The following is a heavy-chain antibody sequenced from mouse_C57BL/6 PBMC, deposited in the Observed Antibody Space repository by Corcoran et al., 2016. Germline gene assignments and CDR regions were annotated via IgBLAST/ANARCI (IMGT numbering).Heavy chain of an antibody. CDR2: IYWDDDK. J-gene: IGHJ1*03. D-gene: IGHD1-1*01. CDR3: ARREAYYGSRDWYFDV. CDR1: GFSLSTSGMG. V-gene: IGHV8-12*01. Sequence: QVTLKESGPGILQSSQTLSLTCSFSGFSLSTSGMGVSWIRQPSGKGLEWLAHIYWDDDKRYNPSLKSRLTISKDTSRNQVFLKITSVDTADTATYYCARREAYYGSRDWYFDVWGTGTTVTVSS.